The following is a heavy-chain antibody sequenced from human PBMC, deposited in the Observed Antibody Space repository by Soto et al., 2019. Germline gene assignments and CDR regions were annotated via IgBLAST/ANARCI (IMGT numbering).Heavy chain of an antibody. D-gene: IGHD3-22*01. J-gene: IGHJ6*02. V-gene: IGHV3-11*01. CDR1: GFTFSDYY. CDR2: ISSSGSTI. Sequence: VGSLRLSCAASGFTFSDYYMSWIRQAPGKGLEWVSYISSSGSTIYYADSVKGRFTISRDNAKNSLYLQMNSLRAGDTAVYYCARAQNYYDSSGLYYYYYGMDVWGQGTTVTVSS. CDR3: ARAQNYYDSSGLYYYYYGMDV.